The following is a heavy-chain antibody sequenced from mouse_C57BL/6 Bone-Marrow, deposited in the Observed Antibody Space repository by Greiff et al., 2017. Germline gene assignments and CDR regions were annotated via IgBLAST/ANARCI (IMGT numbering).Heavy chain of an antibody. CDR3: ARGYDYDYAMDY. D-gene: IGHD2-4*01. CDR1: GYSFTDYN. V-gene: IGHV1-39*01. J-gene: IGHJ4*01. Sequence: EVQLQQSGPELVKPGASVKISCKASGYSFTDYNMNWVKQSNGKSLEWIGEINPNYGTTSYNQKFKGKATLNVDQSSSTAYMQRNSLTSEDSAVYYCARGYDYDYAMDYWGQGTSVTVSS. CDR2: INPNYGTT.